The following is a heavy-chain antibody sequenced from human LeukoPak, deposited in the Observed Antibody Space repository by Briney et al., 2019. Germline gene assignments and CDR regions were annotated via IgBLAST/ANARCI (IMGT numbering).Heavy chain of an antibody. CDR2: ISGSGGST. CDR1: GFTFSSYA. CDR3: AKMGCEITMIPNWFDP. J-gene: IGHJ5*02. V-gene: IGHV3-23*01. D-gene: IGHD3-22*01. Sequence: GGSLRLSCAASGFTFSSYAMSWVRQAPGKGLEWVSAISGSGGSTYYAGSVKGRLTISRDNSKNTLYLQMNSLRAEDTAVYYCAKMGCEITMIPNWFDPWGQGTLVTVSS.